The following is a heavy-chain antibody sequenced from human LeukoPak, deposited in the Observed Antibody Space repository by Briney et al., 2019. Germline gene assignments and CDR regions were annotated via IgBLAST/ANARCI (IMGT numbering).Heavy chain of an antibody. CDR2: IYYSGST. V-gene: IGHV4-59*08. CDR3: ARHDPRGEPARLGFFDY. D-gene: IGHD6-6*01. J-gene: IGHJ4*02. CDR1: GDSINNYY. Sequence: PSETLSLTCTVSGDSINNYYWSWIRQPPGKGLECLGYIYYSGSTNYNPSLKSRVTISVDTSKNQFSLNLSSVTAADTAVYYCARHDPRGEPARLGFFDYWGQGTLVTVSS.